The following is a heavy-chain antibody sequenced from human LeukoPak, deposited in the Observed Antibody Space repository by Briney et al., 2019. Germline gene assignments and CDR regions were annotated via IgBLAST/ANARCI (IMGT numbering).Heavy chain of an antibody. D-gene: IGHD1-1*01. V-gene: IGHV1-2*02. Sequence: GASVKVSCKASGYTFTGYYMHWVRQAPGQGLEWMGWINPNSGGTNYAQKFQGRVTMTRDTSISTAYMELSRLRSDDTAVYYCAREGKEERVQLERRVYYYYMDVWGKGTTVTVSS. CDR1: GYTFTGYY. CDR2: INPNSGGT. J-gene: IGHJ6*03. CDR3: AREGKEERVQLERRVYYYYMDV.